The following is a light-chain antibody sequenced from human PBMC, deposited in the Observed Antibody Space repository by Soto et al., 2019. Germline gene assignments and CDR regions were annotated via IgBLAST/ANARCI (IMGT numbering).Light chain of an antibody. J-gene: IGKJ4*01. V-gene: IGKV1-5*03. Sequence: DIQMTQSPSTLSASVGDRVTITCRASQSISTWLAWYQQKPGKAPNLLIYKASRLETGVPSRFSGSGSGTEFTLTVSSLQPDDFATYYCQQYESYPLTFGGGTKVDIK. CDR2: KAS. CDR1: QSISTW. CDR3: QQYESYPLT.